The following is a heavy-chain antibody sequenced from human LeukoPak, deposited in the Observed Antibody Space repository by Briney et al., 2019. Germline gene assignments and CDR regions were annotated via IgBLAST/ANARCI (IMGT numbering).Heavy chain of an antibody. J-gene: IGHJ4*02. D-gene: IGHD6-19*01. V-gene: IGHV3-9*01. CDR3: AKDISEGSIAVAGTSWAFDY. CDR1: GFTFDDYA. Sequence: QSGGSLRLSCAASGFTFDDYAMHWVRQAPGKGLEWVSGISWNSGSIGYADSVKGRFTISRDNAKNSLYLQMNSLRAEDTAFYYCAKDISEGSIAVAGTSWAFDYWGQGTLVTVSS. CDR2: ISWNSGSI.